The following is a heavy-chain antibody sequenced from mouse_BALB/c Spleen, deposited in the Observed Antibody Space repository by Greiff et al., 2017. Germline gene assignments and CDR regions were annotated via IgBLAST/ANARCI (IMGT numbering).Heavy chain of an antibody. CDR2: IWSGGST. CDR3: ARNPYYYGSTLYYAMDY. Sequence: QVQLQQSGPGLVQPSQSLSITCTVSGFSLTSYGVHWVRQSPGKGLEWLGVIWSGGSTDYNAAFISRLSISKDNSKSQVFFKMNSLQADDTAIYYCARNPYYYGSTLYYAMDYWGQGTSVTVSS. D-gene: IGHD1-1*01. J-gene: IGHJ4*01. V-gene: IGHV2-4-1*01. CDR1: GFSLTSYG.